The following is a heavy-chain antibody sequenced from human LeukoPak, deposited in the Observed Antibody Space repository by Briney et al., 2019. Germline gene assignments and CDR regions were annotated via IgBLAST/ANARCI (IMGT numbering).Heavy chain of an antibody. D-gene: IGHD2-2*02. CDR2: ISGSSTYI. Sequence: PGGSLRLSCTASGFTFNNYWMHWVRQAPGRGLEWVSSISGSSTYIYYADSVKGRFTISRDNTKNSLDLQMDSLRAEDTAVYYCARETYCSSTSCYNFDYWGQGTLVTVSS. CDR1: GFTFNNYW. J-gene: IGHJ4*02. CDR3: ARETYCSSTSCYNFDY. V-gene: IGHV3-21*01.